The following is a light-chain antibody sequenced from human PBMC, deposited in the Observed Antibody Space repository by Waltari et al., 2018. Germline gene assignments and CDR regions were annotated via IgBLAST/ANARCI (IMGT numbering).Light chain of an antibody. CDR1: RGSIAGSS. CDR3: QSSDASTVV. CDR2: END. Sequence: NFMLTQPHSVSESPGKSVTLSCTRNRGSIAGSSVPWFQQRPGSAPTTLIYENDKRVSGLPDRFSGSIDRSSNSASLTISGLKTEDEADYYCQSSDASTVVFGGGTKLTVL. V-gene: IGLV6-57*03. J-gene: IGLJ3*02.